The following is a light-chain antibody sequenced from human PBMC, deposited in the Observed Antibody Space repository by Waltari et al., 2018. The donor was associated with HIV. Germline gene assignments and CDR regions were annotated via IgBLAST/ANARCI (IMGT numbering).Light chain of an antibody. J-gene: IGLJ2*01. V-gene: IGLV2-14*01. CDR1: SSDVGGYNY. CDR2: EVS. CDR3: SSYTSSTTLV. Sequence: QSALTQPASVSGSPGQSITISCTGTSSDVGGYNYFSWYQQHPGKAPKLMIYEVSNRPSGVSKRFSGSKSGNTASLTISGLQAEDEADYYCSSYTSSTTLVFGGGTKLTVL.